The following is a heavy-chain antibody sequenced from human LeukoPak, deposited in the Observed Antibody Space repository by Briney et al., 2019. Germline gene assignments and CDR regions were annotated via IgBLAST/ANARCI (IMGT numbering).Heavy chain of an antibody. CDR3: ARGFRIFGG. V-gene: IGHV4-34*01. D-gene: IGHD3-3*01. CDR1: GGSFSGYY. J-gene: IGHJ3*01. CDR2: INHSGST. Sequence: SETLSLTCAVYGGSFSGYYWSWIRQPPGKGLEWIGEINHSGSTNYNPSLKSRVTISVDASKNQFSLKLSSVTAADTAVYYCARGFRIFGGWGQGTMVTVSS.